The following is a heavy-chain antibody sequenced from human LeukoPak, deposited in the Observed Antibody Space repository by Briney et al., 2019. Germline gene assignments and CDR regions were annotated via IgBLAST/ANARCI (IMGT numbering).Heavy chain of an antibody. Sequence: SVKVSCKASGGTFSSYAISWVRQAPGQGLEWMGGIIPIFGTANDAQKFQGRVTITADESTSTAYMELSSLRSEDTAVYYCARVYGSAGIDAFDIWGQGTMVTVSS. J-gene: IGHJ3*02. D-gene: IGHD3-10*01. CDR3: ARVYGSAGIDAFDI. V-gene: IGHV1-69*13. CDR2: IIPIFGTA. CDR1: GGTFSSYA.